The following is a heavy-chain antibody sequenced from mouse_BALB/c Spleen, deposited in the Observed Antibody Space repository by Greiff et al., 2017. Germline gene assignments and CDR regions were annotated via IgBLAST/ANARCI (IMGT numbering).Heavy chain of an antibody. CDR1: GFTFSSYY. D-gene: IGHD2-1*01. CDR3: ARRGGNYGGWYFDV. J-gene: IGHJ1*01. Sequence: EVKLVESGGGLVKLGGSLKLSCAASGFTFSSYYMSWVRQTPEKRLELVAAINSNGGSTYYPDTVKGRFTISRDNAKNTLYLQMSSLKSEDTALYYCARRGGNYGGWYFDVWGAGTTVTVSS. V-gene: IGHV5-6-2*01. CDR2: INSNGGST.